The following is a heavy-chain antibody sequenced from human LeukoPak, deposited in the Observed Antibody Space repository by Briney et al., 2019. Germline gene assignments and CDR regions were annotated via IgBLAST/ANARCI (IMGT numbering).Heavy chain of an antibody. D-gene: IGHD5-18*01. V-gene: IGHV4-34*01. CDR3: ARGSDTAMATGFDY. CDR1: GGSFSGYY. CDR2: INHSGST. Sequence: ASETLSLTCAVYGGSFSGYYWSWIRQPPGKGLEWIGEINHSGSTNYNPSLKSRVTISVDTSKNQFSLKLSSVTAADTAVYYCARGSDTAMATGFDYWGPGTLVTVSS. J-gene: IGHJ4*02.